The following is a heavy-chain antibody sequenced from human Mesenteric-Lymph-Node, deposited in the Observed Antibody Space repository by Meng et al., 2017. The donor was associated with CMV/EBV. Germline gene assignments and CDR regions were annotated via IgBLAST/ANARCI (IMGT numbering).Heavy chain of an antibody. J-gene: IGHJ4*02. CDR1: GGSFSGYY. CDR2: INHSGST. D-gene: IGHD3-9*01. CDR3: ARGSSYDILTGYFDY. V-gene: IGHV4-34*01. Sequence: QEQLHQGGAGLLKPSETLSVTCAVYGGSFSGYYWNWIRQSPEKGLEWIGEINHSGSTTYNPSFTSRIIISVDTSTNQISLNMSSVTAADTAVYYCARGSSYDILTGYFDYWGQGALVTVSS.